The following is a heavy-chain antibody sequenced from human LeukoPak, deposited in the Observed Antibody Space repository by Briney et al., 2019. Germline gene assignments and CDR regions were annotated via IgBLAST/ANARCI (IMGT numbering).Heavy chain of an antibody. Sequence: GESLKISCKGSGYSFADSWIAWVRQMPGKGLEWMGIIYPGDSDTRYSPSFQGQVTISADKSISTAYLQWSSLKASDTAMYYCARLMYYYDSSGYYSQYFDYWGQGTLVTVSS. CDR3: ARLMYYYDSSGYYSQYFDY. V-gene: IGHV5-51*01. J-gene: IGHJ4*02. CDR2: IYPGDSDT. D-gene: IGHD3-22*01. CDR1: GYSFADSW.